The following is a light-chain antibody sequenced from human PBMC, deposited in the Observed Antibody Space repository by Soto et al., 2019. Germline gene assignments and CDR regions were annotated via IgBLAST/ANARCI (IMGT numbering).Light chain of an antibody. J-gene: IGKJ4*01. Sequence: DLVMTQSPLSLPVTPGEPASISCRSSQSLLHRNGYNYLDWYLQKPGQSPQLLIYLGSNRASGVPDRFSGSGSGTDFTLKISRVEAEDVGVYYCMQSLQTPPTFGGGTKVEIK. CDR2: LGS. CDR1: QSLLHRNGYNY. CDR3: MQSLQTPPT. V-gene: IGKV2-28*01.